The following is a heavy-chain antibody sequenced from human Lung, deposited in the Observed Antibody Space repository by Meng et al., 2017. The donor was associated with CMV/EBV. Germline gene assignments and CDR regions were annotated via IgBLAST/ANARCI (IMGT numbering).Heavy chain of an antibody. J-gene: IGHJ5*02. Sequence: SCGASGGDYSSYAMSWVRQAHRQGLEWMGETSPIINTAAYAKGFQGRITITTDESTSTAYMELSGLRSENTAMCYCAIEGYHQVLYHWGQGALVTVSS. CDR3: AIEGYHQVLYH. D-gene: IGHD2-2*01. CDR2: TSPIINTA. V-gene: IGHV1-69*05. CDR1: GGDYSSYA.